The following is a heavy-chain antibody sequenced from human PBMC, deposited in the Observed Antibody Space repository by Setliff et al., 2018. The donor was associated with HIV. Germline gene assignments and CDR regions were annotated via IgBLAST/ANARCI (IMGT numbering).Heavy chain of an antibody. V-gene: IGHV3-49*04. CDR1: GFTFSNAW. CDR2: IRSKAYGGTT. D-gene: IGHD1-26*01. J-gene: IGHJ3*02. Sequence: GSLRLSCAASGFTFSNAWMSWVRQAPGKGLEWVGFIRSKAYGGTTEYAASVKGRFTISRDDSKSIAYLQMNSLKTEDTAVYYCTTGVSGSYYAFDIWGQGTMVTVSS. CDR3: TTGVSGSYYAFDI.